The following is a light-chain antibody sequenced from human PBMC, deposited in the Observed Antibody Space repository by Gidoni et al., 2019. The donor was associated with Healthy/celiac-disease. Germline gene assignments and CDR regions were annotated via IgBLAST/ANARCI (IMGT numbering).Light chain of an antibody. CDR3: NSRDSSGNHVV. Sequence: SSELTQAPDVSVVLGQTVRITCQGDNLRSYYASWYQQKPGQAPVLVIYGKNNRPSGIPDRFSGSSSGNTASLTITGAQAEDEADYYCNSRDSSGNHVVFGGGTKLTVL. CDR1: NLRSYY. V-gene: IGLV3-19*01. CDR2: GKN. J-gene: IGLJ2*01.